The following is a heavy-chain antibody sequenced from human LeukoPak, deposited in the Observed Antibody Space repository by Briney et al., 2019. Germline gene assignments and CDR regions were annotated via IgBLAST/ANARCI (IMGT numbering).Heavy chain of an antibody. CDR2: ISSSSTI. D-gene: IGHD3-10*01. CDR3: ARERADYYGSGDDY. J-gene: IGHJ4*02. Sequence: PGGSLRLSCAASGFTFSSYSMNWVRQAPGKGLEWVSYISSSSTIYYADSVKGRFTISRDNAKNSLYLQMNSLRDEDTAVYYCARERADYYGSGDDYWGQGTLVTVSS. V-gene: IGHV3-48*02. CDR1: GFTFSSYS.